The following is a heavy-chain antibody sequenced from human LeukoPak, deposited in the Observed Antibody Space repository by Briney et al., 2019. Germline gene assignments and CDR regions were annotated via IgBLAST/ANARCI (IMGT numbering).Heavy chain of an antibody. J-gene: IGHJ4*02. V-gene: IGHV1-18*01. CDR2: ISAYNGNT. CDR3: AREGGPYYDFWSGYYPFDY. Sequence: ASVKVSFKASGYTFTSYGISWVRQAPGQGLERMGWISAYNGNTNYAQKLQGRVTMTTDTSTSTAYMELRSLRSDDTAVYYCAREGGPYYDFWSGYYPFDYWGQGTLVTVSS. CDR1: GYTFTSYG. D-gene: IGHD3-3*01.